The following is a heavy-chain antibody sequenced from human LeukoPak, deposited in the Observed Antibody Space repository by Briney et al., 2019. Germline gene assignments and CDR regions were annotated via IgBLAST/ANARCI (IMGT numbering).Heavy chain of an antibody. CDR1: GFTFSRFW. Sequence: GGSLRLSCVVSGFTFSRFWMNWVRQAPGKGLEWVANINQDGSEKYYVDSVKGRFTISRDNAKNSLYLQMNSLRAEDTAVYYCARDPSSGDFDYWGQGTLVTVSS. V-gene: IGHV3-7*01. J-gene: IGHJ4*02. CDR2: INQDGSEK. D-gene: IGHD3-10*01. CDR3: ARDPSSGDFDY.